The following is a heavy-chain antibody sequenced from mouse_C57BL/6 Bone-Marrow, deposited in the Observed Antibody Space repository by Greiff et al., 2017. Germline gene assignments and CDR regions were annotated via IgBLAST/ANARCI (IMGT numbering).Heavy chain of an antibody. CDR2: FYPGSGSI. V-gene: IGHV1-62-2*01. J-gene: IGHJ4*01. CDR1: GYTFTEYT. CDR3: ARHEDPWYAMDY. Sequence: VQVVESGAELVKPGASVKLSCKASGYTFTEYTIHWVKQRSGQGLEWIGWFYPGSGSIKYNEKFKDKDTLTADKSSSTVYVELSRLTSEDSAVXFCARHEDPWYAMDYWGQGTSVTVSS.